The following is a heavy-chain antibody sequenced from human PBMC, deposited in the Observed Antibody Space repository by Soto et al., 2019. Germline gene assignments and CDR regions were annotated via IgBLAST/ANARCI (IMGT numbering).Heavy chain of an antibody. J-gene: IGHJ3*02. CDR2: IYPADYHT. Sequence: GGALKIFLNGSGYSFTRYCNALVRQMPGKGLGWMGIIYPADYHTRYSPSFQGQITISADKSTNTTFLQRTNLEASDTAMYYCTRPDFDSSVYAPDVYDIWGQGTMVTVSS. V-gene: IGHV5-51*01. CDR1: GYSFTRYC. CDR3: TRPDFDSSVYAPDVYDI. D-gene: IGHD3-22*01.